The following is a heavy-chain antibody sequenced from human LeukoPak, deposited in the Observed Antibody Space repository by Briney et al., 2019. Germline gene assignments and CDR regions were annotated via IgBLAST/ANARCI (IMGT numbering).Heavy chain of an antibody. CDR2: IYYSGST. Sequence: SETLSLTCTVSGGSTSSYYWSWIRQPPGKGLEWIGYIYYSGSTNYNPSLKSRVTISVDTSKNQFSLKLSSVTAADTAVYYCARGISSGYLFDYWGQGTLVTVSS. D-gene: IGHD3-22*01. V-gene: IGHV4-59*12. CDR3: ARGISSGYLFDY. J-gene: IGHJ4*02. CDR1: GGSTSSYY.